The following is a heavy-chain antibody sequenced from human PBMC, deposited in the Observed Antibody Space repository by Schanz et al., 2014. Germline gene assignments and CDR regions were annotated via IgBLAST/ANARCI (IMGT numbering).Heavy chain of an antibody. D-gene: IGHD2-2*03. CDR2: ISFSGNTI. CDR1: GLIFSTYT. V-gene: IGHV3-48*01. J-gene: IGHJ4*02. CDR3: ARALRHGYCNVVGCQNGGWFDI. Sequence: EVQLVESGGGLVRPGGSLRLSCTTSGLIFSTYTLNWVRQAPGKGLEWISYISFSGNTIYYADSVKGRFTISRDNAKNSVFLQMNRLRAEDTAVYYCARALRHGYCNVVGCQNGGWFDIWGQGTLVIVSS.